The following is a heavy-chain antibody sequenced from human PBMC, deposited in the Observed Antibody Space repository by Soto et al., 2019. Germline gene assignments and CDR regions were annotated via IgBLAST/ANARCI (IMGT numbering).Heavy chain of an antibody. CDR3: ARRSCNWIYDGDPLTRYECDYYYMYV. Sequence: ASVKVSCKASGYTFTSYDINWVRQATGQGLEWMGWMNPNSGNTGYAQKFQGRVTMTRNTSISTAYMELSSLRSEDTAVYYCARRSCNWIYDGDPLTRYECDYYYMYVWGKGTTVTVSS. D-gene: IGHD1-7*01. V-gene: IGHV1-8*01. CDR1: GYTFTSYD. CDR2: MNPNSGNT. J-gene: IGHJ6*03.